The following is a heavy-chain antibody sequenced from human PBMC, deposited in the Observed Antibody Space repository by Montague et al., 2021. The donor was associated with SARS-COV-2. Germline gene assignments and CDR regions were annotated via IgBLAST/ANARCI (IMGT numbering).Heavy chain of an antibody. CDR3: ARGDVEMATIKSGGPFYHFDY. J-gene: IGHJ4*02. V-gene: IGHV4-59*13. CDR1: GGSISSYY. CDR2: IYYSGST. Sequence: SETLSLTCTVSGGSISSYYWSWIRQSPGKGLEWIGYIYYSGSTXXXPSXXXPVTISVDTSKNQFSLKLSSATAADTAVYYCARGDVEMATIKSGGPFYHFDYWGQGTLVTVSS. D-gene: IGHD5-24*01.